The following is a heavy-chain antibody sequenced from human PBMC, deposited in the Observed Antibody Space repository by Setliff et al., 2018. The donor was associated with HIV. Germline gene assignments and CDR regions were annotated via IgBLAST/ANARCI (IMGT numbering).Heavy chain of an antibody. CDR1: GGSFSGYY. CDR2: INHRGST. J-gene: IGHJ3*02. Sequence: PSETLSLTCAVYGGSFSGYYWSWIRQPPGKGLEWIGEINHRGSTNCNPSLKSRVSISVDTSKNQFSLKLSSVTAADTAVYYCARHQVIPTVIGAFDIWGQGTVVTVSS. D-gene: IGHD3-16*02. V-gene: IGHV4-34*01. CDR3: ARHQVIPTVIGAFDI.